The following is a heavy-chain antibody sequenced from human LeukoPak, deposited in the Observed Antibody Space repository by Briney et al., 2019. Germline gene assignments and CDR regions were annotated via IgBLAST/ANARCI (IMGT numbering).Heavy chain of an antibody. J-gene: IGHJ6*03. CDR1: GGSISSYY. D-gene: IGHD3-10*01. V-gene: IGHV4-59*01. Sequence: SETLSLTCTVSGGSISSYYWSWIRQPPGKELEWIGYIYYSGSTNYNPSLKSRVTISVDMSKNQFSLKLRSVTAADTAVYYCARVFDSGSQAYFYYMDVWGKGTTVTIFS. CDR2: IYYSGST. CDR3: ARVFDSGSQAYFYYMDV.